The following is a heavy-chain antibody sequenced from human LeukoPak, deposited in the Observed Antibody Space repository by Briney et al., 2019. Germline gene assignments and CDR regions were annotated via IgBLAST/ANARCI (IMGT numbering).Heavy chain of an antibody. J-gene: IGHJ3*02. Sequence: GGSLRLSCAASGFTFSTYSMNWVRQAPGKGLEWVSYISSSSSTIYYADSVKGRFTISRDNAKNLLYLQMNSLRAEDTAVYYCAKDRDSGWYGDAFDIWGQGTMVTVSS. V-gene: IGHV3-48*01. CDR3: AKDRDSGWYGDAFDI. CDR1: GFTFSTYS. CDR2: ISSSSSTI. D-gene: IGHD6-19*01.